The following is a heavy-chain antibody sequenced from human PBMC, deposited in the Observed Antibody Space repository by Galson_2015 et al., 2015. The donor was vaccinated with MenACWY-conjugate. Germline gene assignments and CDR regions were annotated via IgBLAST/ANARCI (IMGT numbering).Heavy chain of an antibody. D-gene: IGHD1/OR15-1a*01. Sequence: LRLSCAASGFTFNNYWMHWVRQPPGKGLEWISYIKADGSFSNYADSVKGRFTISTDNAKNMVYLQMDGLGDEDTAVYFCARDNNGSFDSGGQETLLPVSS. CDR2: IKADGSFS. V-gene: IGHV3-74*01. CDR1: GFTFNNYW. J-gene: IGHJ4*02. CDR3: ARDNNGSFDS.